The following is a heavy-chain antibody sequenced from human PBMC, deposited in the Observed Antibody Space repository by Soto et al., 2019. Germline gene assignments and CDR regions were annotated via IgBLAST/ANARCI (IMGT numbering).Heavy chain of an antibody. Sequence: QVQLVQSGAEVKKPGASVKVSCKASGYTFTGYYMHWVRQAPGQGLEWMGWINPNSGGTNYAQKVQGWVTMTRDTSISTAYMELSRLRSDDTAVYYCARVHWNYDKGMDVWGQGTTVTVSS. V-gene: IGHV1-2*04. J-gene: IGHJ6*02. CDR3: ARVHWNYDKGMDV. CDR2: INPNSGGT. D-gene: IGHD1-1*01. CDR1: GYTFTGYY.